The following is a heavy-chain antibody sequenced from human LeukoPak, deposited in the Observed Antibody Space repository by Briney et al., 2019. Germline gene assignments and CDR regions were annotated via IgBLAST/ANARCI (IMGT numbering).Heavy chain of an antibody. J-gene: IGHJ6*03. CDR2: ISGDGGST. CDR3: ARLAGPTFMDV. Sequence: GGSLRLSCAASGFTLRSHSLHWVRQAPGKGLECISGISGDGGSTSYATSVKGRFIMSRDTSKNMLHLKMAGLRAEDTAVYYCARLAGPTFMDVWGKGTTVTVSS. D-gene: IGHD7-27*01. CDR1: GFTLRSHS. V-gene: IGHV3-64*01.